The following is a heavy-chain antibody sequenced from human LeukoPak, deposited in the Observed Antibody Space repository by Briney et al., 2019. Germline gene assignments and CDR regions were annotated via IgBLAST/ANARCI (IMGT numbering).Heavy chain of an antibody. Sequence: ASVKVSCKVSGYTLTELSMHWVRQAPGKGLEWMGGFDPEDGETIYAQKFQGRVTMTEDTSTDTAYMELSSLRSEDTAVYYCARAERGYSSLDYWGQGTLVTVSS. CDR1: GYTLTELS. D-gene: IGHD5-18*01. CDR3: ARAERGYSSLDY. CDR2: FDPEDGET. J-gene: IGHJ4*02. V-gene: IGHV1-24*01.